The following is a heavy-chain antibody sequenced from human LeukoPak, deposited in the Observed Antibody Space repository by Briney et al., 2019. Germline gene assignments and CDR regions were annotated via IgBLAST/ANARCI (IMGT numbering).Heavy chain of an antibody. V-gene: IGHV4-4*02. Sequence: KPSETLSLTCAVSGGSISSSNWWSWVRQPPGKGLEWIGEIYHSGSTNYNPSLKSRVTISVDKSKNQFSLKLSSVTAADTAVYYCARSGDYHYYDSSGLFDYWGQGTLVTVSS. CDR3: ARSGDYHYYDSSGLFDY. CDR1: GGSISSSNW. J-gene: IGHJ4*02. D-gene: IGHD3-22*01. CDR2: IYHSGST.